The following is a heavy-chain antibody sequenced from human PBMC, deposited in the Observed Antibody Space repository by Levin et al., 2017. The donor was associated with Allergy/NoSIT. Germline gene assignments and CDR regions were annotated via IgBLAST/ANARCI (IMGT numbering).Heavy chain of an antibody. CDR2: ISSSSSTI. D-gene: IGHD6-19*01. CDR3: ARDGAVAGYGHYYYMDV. CDR1: GFTFSSYS. J-gene: IGHJ6*03. V-gene: IGHV3-48*01. Sequence: TGGSLRLSCAASGFTFSSYSMNWVRQAPGKGLEWVSYISSSSSTIYYADSVKGRFTISRDNAKNSLYLQMNSLRAEDTAVYYCARDGAVAGYGHYYYMDVWGKGTTVTVSS.